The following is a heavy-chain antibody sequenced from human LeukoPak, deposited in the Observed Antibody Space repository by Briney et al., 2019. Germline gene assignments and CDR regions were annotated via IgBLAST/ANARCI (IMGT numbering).Heavy chain of an antibody. Sequence: PGGSLRLSCAASGFTVSTNYMSWVRQAPGKGLEWVSVIYRGGSTYYADSVKGRFTISRVNSKNTLFLQMNSLRAEDTAVYYCARDPGRYYVSDPDWYFDLWGRGTLVTVSS. CDR1: GFTVSTNY. CDR2: IYRGGST. V-gene: IGHV3-66*01. CDR3: ARDPGRYYVSDPDWYFDL. J-gene: IGHJ2*01. D-gene: IGHD1-26*01.